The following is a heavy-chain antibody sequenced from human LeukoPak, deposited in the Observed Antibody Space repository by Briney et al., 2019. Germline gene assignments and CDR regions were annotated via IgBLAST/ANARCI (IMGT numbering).Heavy chain of an antibody. CDR1: GGSISSGDYY. Sequence: SQTLSLTCTVSGGSISSGDYYWSWIRQPPGKGLEWIGYIYYSGSTYYNPSLKSRVTISVDTSKNQFSLKLSSVTAADTAVYYCARDRSPSRAFDIWGQGTMVTVSS. CDR3: ARDRSPSRAFDI. J-gene: IGHJ3*02. D-gene: IGHD6-19*01. V-gene: IGHV4-30-4*01. CDR2: IYYSGST.